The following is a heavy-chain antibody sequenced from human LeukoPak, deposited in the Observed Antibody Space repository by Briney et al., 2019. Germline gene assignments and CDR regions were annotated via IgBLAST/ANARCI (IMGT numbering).Heavy chain of an antibody. J-gene: IGHJ3*02. CDR2: ISYIGST. D-gene: IGHD4-17*01. CDR1: DDSFSSHY. V-gene: IGHV4-59*11. CDR3: ARDLVTVTKGFDI. Sequence: SETLSLTCAVSDDSFSSHYWTWIRQPPEKGLEWVGYISYIGSTNYNPSLKSRVTISIDTSKNQFSLKLTSVTAADTAVCYCARDLVTVTKGFDIWGQGTMVSVSS.